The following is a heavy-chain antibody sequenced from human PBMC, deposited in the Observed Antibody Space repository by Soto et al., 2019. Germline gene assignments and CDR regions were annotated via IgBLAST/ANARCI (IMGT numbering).Heavy chain of an antibody. J-gene: IGHJ6*02. CDR3: ARGPRGYVYYHGMDV. V-gene: IGHV4-4*07. CDR2: IDTSGTT. D-gene: IGHD3-16*01. Sequence: SETLSLTCTVSGGSISSYYCSWIRQAAGKGLEWIGRIDTSGTTNYNPSLRSRVTMSVGASKNQFSLNLSSVTAADTAVYFCARGPRGYVYYHGMDVWGQGTTVTVSS. CDR1: GGSISSYY.